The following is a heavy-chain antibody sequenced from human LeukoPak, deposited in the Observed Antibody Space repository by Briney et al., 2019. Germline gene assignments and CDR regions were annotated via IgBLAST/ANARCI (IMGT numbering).Heavy chain of an antibody. J-gene: IGHJ4*02. V-gene: IGHV3-30*04. CDR2: ISYDGSNK. D-gene: IGHD3-10*01. CDR3: ARDSYYGSGSSTFDY. CDR1: GFTFSSYA. Sequence: GGSLRLSCAASGFTFSSYAMHWVRQAPGKGLEWVAVISYDGSNKYYADSVKGRFTISRDNSKNTLYLQMNSLRAEDTAVYYCARDSYYGSGSSTFDYWGQGTLVTVSS.